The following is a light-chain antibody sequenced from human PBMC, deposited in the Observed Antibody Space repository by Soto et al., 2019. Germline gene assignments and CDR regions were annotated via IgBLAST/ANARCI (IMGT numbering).Light chain of an antibody. CDR3: QQYNTRPRT. CDR2: GAS. Sequence: EVVLTQSPATLSVSPGERATLSCRASQTVGSNLAWYQHKPGQAPRLLISGASTRATGVPARFSGSGSGTEFALTISGLQSEDFTVYFCQQYNTRPRTFGQGTKVDIK. V-gene: IGKV3-15*01. J-gene: IGKJ1*01. CDR1: QTVGSN.